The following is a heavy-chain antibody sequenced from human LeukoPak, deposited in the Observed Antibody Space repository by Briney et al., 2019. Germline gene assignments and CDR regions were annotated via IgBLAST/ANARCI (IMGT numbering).Heavy chain of an antibody. Sequence: PSETLSLTCTVSGGSISSSSYYWGWIRQPPGKGLEWIGSIYYSGSTYHNPSLKSRVTISVDTSKNQFSLKLSSVTAADTAVYYCARPYDFWSGPVDYWGQGALVTVSS. J-gene: IGHJ4*02. CDR2: IYYSGST. V-gene: IGHV4-39*01. CDR1: GGSISSSSYY. CDR3: ARPYDFWSGPVDY. D-gene: IGHD3-3*01.